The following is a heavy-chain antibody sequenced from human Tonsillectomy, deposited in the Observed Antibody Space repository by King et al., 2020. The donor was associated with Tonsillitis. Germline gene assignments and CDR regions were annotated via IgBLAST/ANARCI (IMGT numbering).Heavy chain of an antibody. CDR3: AREERYDIYMGV. CDR2: FYHSGST. Sequence: QLQESGPGLVKPSETLSFTCTVSGGSISSYYWSWIRQPPGKGLEWIGHFYHSGSTNYNPSLKSRVTILVDTSKNQLSLKLSSVTAADTAVYYCAREERYDIYMGVGGQRTTVTVAS. V-gene: IGHV4-59*01. J-gene: IGHJ6*02. D-gene: IGHD1-1*01. CDR1: GGSISSYY.